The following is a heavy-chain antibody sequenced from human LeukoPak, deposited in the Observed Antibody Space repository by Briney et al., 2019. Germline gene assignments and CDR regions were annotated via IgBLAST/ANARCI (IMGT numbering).Heavy chain of an antibody. CDR2: IYYSGST. J-gene: IGHJ4*02. CDR3: ARVGIYDSSGYYYLALGY. D-gene: IGHD3-22*01. CDR1: GGSISSYY. V-gene: IGHV4-59*01. Sequence: SETLSLTCTVSGGSISSYYWSWIRQPPGKGLEWIGYIYYSGSTNHNPSLKSRVTISVDTSKNQFSLKLSSVTAADTAVYYCARVGIYDSSGYYYLALGYWGQGTLVTVSS.